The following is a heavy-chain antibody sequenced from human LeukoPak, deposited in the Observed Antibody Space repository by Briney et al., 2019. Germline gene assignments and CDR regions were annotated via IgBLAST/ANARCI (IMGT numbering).Heavy chain of an antibody. CDR1: GGSFSSFG. Sequence: SVKVSCKASGGSFSSFGINWVRQAPGQGIEWMGRIVPVLDQPKYAEKFQGRVTITADKSTNTAYMYLSSLKSEDTAMYYCARDGTYYNDRSGYFCAAYWGQGSLVTVSS. D-gene: IGHD3-22*01. CDR3: ARDGTYYNDRSGYFCAAY. CDR2: IVPVLDQP. V-gene: IGHV1-69*04. J-gene: IGHJ4*02.